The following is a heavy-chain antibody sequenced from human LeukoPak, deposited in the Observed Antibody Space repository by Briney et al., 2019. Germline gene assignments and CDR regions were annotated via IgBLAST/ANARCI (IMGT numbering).Heavy chain of an antibody. D-gene: IGHD3-22*01. V-gene: IGHV3-48*03. Sequence: GRSLRLSCAASGFTFSSYEMNWVRQAPGKGLEWVSYISSSGSTIYYADSVKGRFTISRDNAKNSLYLQMNSLRAEDTAVYYCARDTHYYDSSGYYFAWPFDYWGQGTLVTVSS. CDR1: GFTFSSYE. CDR3: ARDTHYYDSSGYYFAWPFDY. J-gene: IGHJ4*02. CDR2: ISSSGSTI.